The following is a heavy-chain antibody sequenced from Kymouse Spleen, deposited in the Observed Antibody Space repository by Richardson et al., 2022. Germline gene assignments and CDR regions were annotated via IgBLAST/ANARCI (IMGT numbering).Heavy chain of an antibody. Sequence: QVQLVESGGGVVQPGRSLRLSCAASGFTFSSYGMHWVRQAPGKGLEWVAVIWYDGSNKYYADSVKGRFTISRDNSKNTLYLQMNSLRAEDTAVYYCARDRVVRGVITFMDVWGQGTTVTVSS. J-gene: IGHJ6*02. D-gene: IGHD3-10*01. CDR1: GFTFSSYG. CDR2: IWYDGSNK. CDR3: ARDRVVRGVITFMDV. V-gene: IGHV3-33*01.